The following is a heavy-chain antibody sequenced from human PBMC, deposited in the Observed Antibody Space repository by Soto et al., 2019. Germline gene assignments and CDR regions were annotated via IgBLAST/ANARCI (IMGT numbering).Heavy chain of an antibody. CDR2: ILHNGNT. J-gene: IGHJ4*02. CDR1: GGSISSGGFS. Sequence: TLSLTCVVSGGSISSGGFSWSWIRQPPGKGLEWIGYILHNGNTYYTSSLKSRVTMSVDRSKNQFSLNLNSVTAADTAVYYCARTQTYGDYGRYFDYWGQGALVTVSS. V-gene: IGHV4-30-2*01. D-gene: IGHD4-17*01. CDR3: ARTQTYGDYGRYFDY.